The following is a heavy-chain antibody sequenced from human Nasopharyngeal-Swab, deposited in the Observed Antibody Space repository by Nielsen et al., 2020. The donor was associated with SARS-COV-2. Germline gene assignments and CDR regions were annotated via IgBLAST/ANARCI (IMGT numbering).Heavy chain of an antibody. CDR2: IKQDGSEK. CDR1: GFTFSSYW. V-gene: IGHV3-7*01. D-gene: IGHD3-22*01. Sequence: GGSLRLSCAASGFTFSSYWMSWVRQAPGKGLEWVANIKQDGSEKYYVDSVKGRFTISRDNAKNSLYLQMNNLRAEDTAVYYCARAIIGYSDAFDIWGQGTMVTVSS. CDR3: ARAIIGYSDAFDI. J-gene: IGHJ3*02.